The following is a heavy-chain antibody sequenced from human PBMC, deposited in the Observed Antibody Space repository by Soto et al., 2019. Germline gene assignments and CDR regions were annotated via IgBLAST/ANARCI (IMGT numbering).Heavy chain of an antibody. V-gene: IGHV3-30*18. J-gene: IGHJ4*02. Sequence: LRLSCAASGFTFSSYGMHWVRQAPGKGLEWVAVISYDGSNKYYADSVKGRFTISRDNSKNTLYLQMNSLRAEDTAVYYCAKPTRITMVRGAPNYWGQGTLVTVSS. CDR3: AKPTRITMVRGAPNY. CDR2: ISYDGSNK. D-gene: IGHD3-10*01. CDR1: GFTFSSYG.